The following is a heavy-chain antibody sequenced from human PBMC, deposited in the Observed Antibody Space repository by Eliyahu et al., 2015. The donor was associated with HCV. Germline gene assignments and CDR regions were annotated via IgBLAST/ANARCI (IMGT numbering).Heavy chain of an antibody. J-gene: IGHJ3*02. CDR3: ARAGNYGAFDGFDI. V-gene: IGHV4-34*01. D-gene: IGHD4-17*01. Sequence: GKLHHSGRTNYNPSLKSRVTISIDTSKNQFSLKLNSVTAADTAVYYCARAGNYGAFDGFDIWGQGTMVTVSS. CDR2: LHHSGRT.